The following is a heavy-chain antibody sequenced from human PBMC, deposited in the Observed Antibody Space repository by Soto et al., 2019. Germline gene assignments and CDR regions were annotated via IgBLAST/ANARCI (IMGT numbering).Heavy chain of an antibody. CDR1: GFALSTSGVA. Sequence: QITLKESGPTLVKPAQTLTLTCTFSGFALSTSGVAVGWLRQPPGKAPEWLALVYWVDDKRYSPSLKSGLTITKDTSKIQVVVTMTNMEPVDTATYYCAHRPIPFMASWFDPLGQGIPVTVSS. CDR3: AHRPIPFMASWFDP. CDR2: VYWVDDK. V-gene: IGHV2-5*02. D-gene: IGHD2-21*01. J-gene: IGHJ5*02.